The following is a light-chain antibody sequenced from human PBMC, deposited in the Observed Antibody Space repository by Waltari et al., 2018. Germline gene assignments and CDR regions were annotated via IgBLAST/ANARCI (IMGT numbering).Light chain of an antibody. J-gene: IGKJ2*01. CDR2: AAA. Sequence: DIQMTQSPSSLSASIGDRVTITCRASQRISTYLAWFQQRPGKAPKALIYAAARLQSDVPSRFGASGSGTEFTLTINSLQPEDFATYYCHHYDDYPYTFGQGTKLEI. CDR1: QRISTY. V-gene: IGKV1-16*01. CDR3: HHYDDYPYT.